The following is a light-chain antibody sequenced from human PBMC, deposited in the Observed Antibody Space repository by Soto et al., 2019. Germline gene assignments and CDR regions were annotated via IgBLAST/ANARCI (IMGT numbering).Light chain of an antibody. V-gene: IGLV1-40*01. CDR3: QAYDSSLSGYV. Sequence: QSVLTQPPSVSGAPGQRVTISCTGSSSNIGAGYDVHWYQQLPGTSPKLLIYGNSNRPSGVPDRFSGSKSVTSASLAITGLQAEDESDYYRQAYDSSLSGYVFGTGTKRTFL. J-gene: IGLJ1*01. CDR2: GNS. CDR1: SSNIGAGYD.